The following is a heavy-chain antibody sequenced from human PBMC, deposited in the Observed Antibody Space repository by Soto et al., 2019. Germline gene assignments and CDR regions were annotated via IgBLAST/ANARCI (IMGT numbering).Heavy chain of an antibody. CDR2: IYTSGST. CDR3: ARDSGTTVTTRKTYYFDY. Sequence: CETLYLTCTVSGDCISSYYWSWIRQPGGNGLEWMGLIYTSGSTNYNPSLKSRVTMSVDTSKNQSSLKLSSVTAADTAVYYCARDSGTTVTTRKTYYFDYWGQGALVTVSS. V-gene: IGHV4-4*07. D-gene: IGHD4-17*01. J-gene: IGHJ4*02. CDR1: GDCISSYY.